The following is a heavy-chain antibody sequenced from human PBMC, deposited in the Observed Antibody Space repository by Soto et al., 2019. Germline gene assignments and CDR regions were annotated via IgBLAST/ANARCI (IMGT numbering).Heavy chain of an antibody. CDR1: GGSISSYY. J-gene: IGHJ4*02. CDR3: AGGYYDFWSGYYKFFDY. D-gene: IGHD3-3*01. Sequence: SETLSLTCTVSGGSISSYYWSWIRQPPGKGLEWIGYIYYSGSTNYNPSLKSRVTISVDTSKNQFSLKLSSVTAADTAVYYCAGGYYDFWSGYYKFFDYWGQGTLVTVSS. CDR2: IYYSGST. V-gene: IGHV4-59*01.